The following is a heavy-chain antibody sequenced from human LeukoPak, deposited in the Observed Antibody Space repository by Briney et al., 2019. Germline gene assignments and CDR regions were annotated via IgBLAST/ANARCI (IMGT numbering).Heavy chain of an antibody. Sequence: GGSLRLSCVASGFTFSSYAMHWVRQAPGKGLEWVAVISKDGRDKHHADSVKGRFTISRDNSKNTLYLQMNSLRAEDTAVYFCAKDPRIVAAYYFDYWGQGTLVTVSS. CDR1: GFTFSSYA. CDR2: ISKDGRDK. J-gene: IGHJ4*02. CDR3: AKDPRIVAAYYFDY. V-gene: IGHV3-30*18. D-gene: IGHD6-6*01.